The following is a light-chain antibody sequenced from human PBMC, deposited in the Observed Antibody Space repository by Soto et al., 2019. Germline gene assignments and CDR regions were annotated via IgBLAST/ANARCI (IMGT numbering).Light chain of an antibody. CDR2: DAS. Sequence: EVVLTQSPGTLSLSPGERATLSCRASQSVGKYLVWYQQKPGQAPRLLIYDASNRATGIPARFSGSGSGTDFTLTVSRLEPEDFAVYYCQQYGNSPAITFGQGTRLEIK. V-gene: IGKV3-20*01. CDR3: QQYGNSPAIT. CDR1: QSVGKY. J-gene: IGKJ5*01.